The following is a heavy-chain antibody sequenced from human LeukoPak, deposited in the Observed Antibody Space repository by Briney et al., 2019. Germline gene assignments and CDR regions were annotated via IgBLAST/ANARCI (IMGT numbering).Heavy chain of an antibody. J-gene: IGHJ4*02. CDR1: GYSIRSVYY. Sequence: SETLSLTCAVSGYSIRSVYYWGRIRRPPGTGLEWIGTIDHSGRSCYTPALNSRVTMSVDTSKNQFSLKLSSVTAADTAFYYCARNGGYGKFDYWGQGSLVTVSS. CDR3: ARNGGYGKFDY. D-gene: IGHD1-26*01. CDR2: IDHSGRS. V-gene: IGHV4-38-2*01.